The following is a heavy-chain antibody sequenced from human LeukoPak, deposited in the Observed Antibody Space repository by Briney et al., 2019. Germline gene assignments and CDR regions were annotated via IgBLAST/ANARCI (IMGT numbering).Heavy chain of an antibody. CDR2: ISSNGGST. D-gene: IGHD3-16*01. Sequence: GGSLRLSCSASGFTFSSYAMHWVRQAPGKGLEYVSAISSNGGSTYYADSVKGRFTISRDNSKNTLYLQMSSLRAEDTAVYYCVKGVIMITFGGVTLGGYWGQGTLVTVSS. J-gene: IGHJ4*02. V-gene: IGHV3-64D*06. CDR1: GFTFSSYA. CDR3: VKGVIMITFGGVTLGGY.